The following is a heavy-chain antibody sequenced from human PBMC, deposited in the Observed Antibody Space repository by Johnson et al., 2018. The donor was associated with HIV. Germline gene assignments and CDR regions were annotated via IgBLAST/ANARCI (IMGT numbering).Heavy chain of an antibody. CDR2: IYIGGST. D-gene: IGHD5-18*01. V-gene: IGHV3-66*01. CDR1: GFTFSSYA. Sequence: VQLVESGGGLVQPGGSLRLSCAASGFTFSSYAMHWVRQAPGKGLEWVSVIYIGGSTYYADSVKGRFTISRDNSKNTMYLQMNSLRAEDTAFDYCAKAKDTAMFLGSFYFVGQRTMVTVSS. CDR3: AKAKDTAMFLGSFYF. J-gene: IGHJ3*01.